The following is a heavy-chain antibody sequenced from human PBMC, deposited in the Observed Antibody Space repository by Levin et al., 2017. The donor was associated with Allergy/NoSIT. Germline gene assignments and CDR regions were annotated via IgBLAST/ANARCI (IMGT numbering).Heavy chain of an antibody. D-gene: IGHD2-8*01. J-gene: IGHJ4*02. CDR3: TRDVPMVGGLDY. CDR1: GYTFTSYG. CDR2: INPHNGNT. V-gene: IGHV1-18*01. Sequence: ASVKVSCKASGYTFTSYGISWVRQAPGQGLYWMAWINPHNGNTNYAQKLQGRVTVTADTSTSTAYMDLRSLRSDDTAVYYCTRDVPMVGGLDYWGQGTLVAVSS.